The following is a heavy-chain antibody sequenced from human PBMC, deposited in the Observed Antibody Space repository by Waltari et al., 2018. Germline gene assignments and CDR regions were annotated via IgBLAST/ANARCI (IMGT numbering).Heavy chain of an antibody. D-gene: IGHD6-13*01. J-gene: IGHJ6*02. V-gene: IGHV1-3*01. CDR3: ARDLHTSYSSSWYGYYYYGMDV. Sequence: QVQLVQSGAEVKKPGASVKVSCKASGYTFTSYAMHWVRQAPGQRLGWLGWINAGNGNTKYSQKFQGRVTITRDTSASTAYMELSSLRSEDTAVYYCARDLHTSYSSSWYGYYYYGMDVWGQGTTVTVSS. CDR2: INAGNGNT. CDR1: GYTFTSYA.